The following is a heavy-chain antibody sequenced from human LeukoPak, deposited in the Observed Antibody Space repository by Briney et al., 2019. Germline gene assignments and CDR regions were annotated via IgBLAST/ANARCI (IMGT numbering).Heavy chain of an antibody. D-gene: IGHD4-11*01. CDR1: GGSISSYY. J-gene: IGHJ4*02. CDR3: ARALRNYSNYLFDY. V-gene: IGHV4-59*01. CDR2: IYYSGST. Sequence: PSETLSLTCTVSGGSISSYYWSWMRQPPGKGREWIGYIYYSGSTNYNPSLKSRVTISVDTSKNQFSLKLSSVTAPDTAVYCCARALRNYSNYLFDYWRRGTLVTVSS.